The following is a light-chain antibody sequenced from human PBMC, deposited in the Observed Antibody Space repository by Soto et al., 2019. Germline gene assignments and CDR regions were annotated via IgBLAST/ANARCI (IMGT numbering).Light chain of an antibody. V-gene: IGKV3-15*01. Sequence: ETLMTQSPATLSVSPGERATLSCRASQSVSSNLAWYQQKSGQAPRLLIYGASTRATGIPARFSGSGSGTEFTLTISSLQSEDFAVYYCQQYNNWPRTFGQGTKVEIK. CDR2: GAS. J-gene: IGKJ1*01. CDR3: QQYNNWPRT. CDR1: QSVSSN.